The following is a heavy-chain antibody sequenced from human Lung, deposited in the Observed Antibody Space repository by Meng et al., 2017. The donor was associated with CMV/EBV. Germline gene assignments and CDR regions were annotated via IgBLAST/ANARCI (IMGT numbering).Heavy chain of an antibody. D-gene: IGHD4-23*01. CDR2: ISDSSTVK. V-gene: IGHV3-23*01. J-gene: IGHJ4*02. CDR3: VKGWQQLGDS. CDR1: GFTLRSYS. Sequence: GASGFTLRSYSMSWNRKDRGKGMQWVRSISDSSTVKYYGDSVKGRFTIYRDNSNNTLHLQMNSLRADDTAVYYCVKGWQQLGDSWGQGTLVTVSS.